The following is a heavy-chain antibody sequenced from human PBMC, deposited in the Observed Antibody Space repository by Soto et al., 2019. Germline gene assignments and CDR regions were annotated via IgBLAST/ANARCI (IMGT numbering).Heavy chain of an antibody. V-gene: IGHV5-10-1*01. CDR3: ARNYDYGVNYYYYGMDV. CDR1: GYSFTSYW. D-gene: IGHD4-17*01. CDR2: IDPSDSYT. J-gene: IGHJ6*02. Sequence: GESLKISCKGSGYSFTSYWISWVRRMPGKGLEWMGRIDPSDSYTNYSPSFQGHVTISADKSISTAYLQWSSLKASDTAMYYCARNYDYGVNYYYYGMDVWGQGTTVTVSS.